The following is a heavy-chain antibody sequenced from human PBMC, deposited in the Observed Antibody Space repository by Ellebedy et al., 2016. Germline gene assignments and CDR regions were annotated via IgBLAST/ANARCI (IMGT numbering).Heavy chain of an antibody. V-gene: IGHV4-61*08. J-gene: IGHJ4*02. CDR2: IYYSGST. Sequence: SETLSLXXTVSGGSVSSGGYYWSWIRQPPGKGLEWIGYIYYSGSTNFNPSLKSRVTISVDTSKNQFSLKLSSVTAADTAVYYCARDRGYGSGSYYFDYWGQGTLVTVSS. CDR1: GGSVSSGGYY. CDR3: ARDRGYGSGSYYFDY. D-gene: IGHD3-10*01.